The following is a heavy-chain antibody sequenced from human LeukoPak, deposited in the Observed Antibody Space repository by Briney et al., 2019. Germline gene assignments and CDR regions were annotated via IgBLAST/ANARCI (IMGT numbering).Heavy chain of an antibody. D-gene: IGHD3-10*01. CDR2: ISSSSSTI. J-gene: IGHJ4*02. CDR3: ARSSTRDLWFGESHACDY. CDR1: GFTFSSYS. Sequence: GGSLRLSCAASGFTFSSYSMNWVRQAPGKGLEWVSYISSSSSTIYYADSVKGRFTISRDNAKNSLYLQMNSLRAEDTAVYYCARSSTRDLWFGESHACDYWGQGTLVTVSS. V-gene: IGHV3-48*01.